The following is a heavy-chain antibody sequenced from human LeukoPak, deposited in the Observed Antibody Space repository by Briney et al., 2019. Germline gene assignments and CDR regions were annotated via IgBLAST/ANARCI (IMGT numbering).Heavy chain of an antibody. CDR3: AKDLSIAAAGNGDY. V-gene: IGHV3-11*01. Sequence: GGSLRLSCAASGFTFSDYYMSWIRQAPGKGLEWVSYISSSGSTIYYADSVKGRFTISRDNSKNTLYLQMNSLRAEDTAVYYCAKDLSIAAAGNGDYWGQGTLVTVSS. J-gene: IGHJ4*02. CDR1: GFTFSDYY. D-gene: IGHD6-13*01. CDR2: ISSSGSTI.